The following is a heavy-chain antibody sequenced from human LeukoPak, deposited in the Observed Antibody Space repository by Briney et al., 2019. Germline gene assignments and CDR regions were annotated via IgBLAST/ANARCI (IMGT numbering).Heavy chain of an antibody. CDR2: IYSGCNT. V-gene: IGHV3-53*01. Sequence: GGSLRLSCAAPGFTVSSNYMSWVRQAPATGLECVSVIYSGCNTYYADSVKGRFTISRDNSNNTLYLQMNSLRAEDTAVYYCARAKRRLNFDYWGQGNLVTVSS. CDR1: GFTVSSNY. D-gene: IGHD1-1*01. J-gene: IGHJ4*02. CDR3: ARAKRRLNFDY.